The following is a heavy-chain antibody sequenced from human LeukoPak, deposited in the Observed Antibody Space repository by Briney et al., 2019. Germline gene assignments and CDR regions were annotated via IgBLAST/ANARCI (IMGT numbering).Heavy chain of an antibody. V-gene: IGHV1-2*02. CDR3: AIGETWWEQRRYFDF. J-gene: IGHJ4*02. CDR2: INPNSDGT. CDR1: GYTFTGYY. D-gene: IGHD1-26*01. Sequence: ASVKVSCKASGYTFTGYYIHWVRQAPGQGLEWMGWINPNSDGTDYAQKFQGRVTMTSDASINTAYMELSRLTSDDTAMYYCAIGETWWEQRRYFDFWGQGTLATVSS.